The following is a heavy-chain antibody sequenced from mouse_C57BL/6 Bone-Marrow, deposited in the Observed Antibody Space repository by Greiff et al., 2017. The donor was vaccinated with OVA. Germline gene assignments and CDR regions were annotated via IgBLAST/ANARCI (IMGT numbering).Heavy chain of an antibody. CDR1: GFTFSSYG. CDR2: ISSGGSYT. D-gene: IGHD2-4*01. CDR3: ARLIKGYFDY. J-gene: IGHJ2*01. V-gene: IGHV5-6*01. Sequence: EVMLVESGGDLVKPGGSLKLSCAASGFTFSSYGMSWVRQTPDKRLEWVATISSGGSYTYYPDSVKGRFTISRDNAKNTLYLQMSSLKSEDTAMYYCARLIKGYFDYWGQGTTLTVSS.